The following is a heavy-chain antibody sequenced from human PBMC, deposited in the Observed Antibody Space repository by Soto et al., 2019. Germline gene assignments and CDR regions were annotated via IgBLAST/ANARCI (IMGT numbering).Heavy chain of an antibody. CDR2: LHHDGTT. Sequence: QVQLQESGPGLVKPSETLSLTCTVSGGPITTTIWWAWVRLPPGKGLEWIGELHHDGTTNYNPSLKLLITMSLANSTIPLSLKLTSVTAAATAIYSCAPQTISSTCGVWGRGTTVTVSS. CDR1: GGPITTTIW. J-gene: IGHJ6*02. V-gene: IGHV4-4*02. CDR3: APQTISSTCGV. D-gene: IGHD2-21*01.